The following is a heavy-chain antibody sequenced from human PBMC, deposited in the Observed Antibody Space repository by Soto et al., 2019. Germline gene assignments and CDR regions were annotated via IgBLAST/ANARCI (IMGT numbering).Heavy chain of an antibody. J-gene: IGHJ3*02. Sequence: GESLKISCKGSGYSFTSYWIGWVRQMPGNGLEWMGIIYPGDSDSRYSPSFQGQVTMSADKSIRTAFLQWSSLKASDTAMYYCARPTYSSTWYRSFDIWGQGTMVTVSS. CDR3: ARPTYSSTWYRSFDI. CDR1: GYSFTSYW. CDR2: IYPGDSDS. V-gene: IGHV5-51*01. D-gene: IGHD6-13*01.